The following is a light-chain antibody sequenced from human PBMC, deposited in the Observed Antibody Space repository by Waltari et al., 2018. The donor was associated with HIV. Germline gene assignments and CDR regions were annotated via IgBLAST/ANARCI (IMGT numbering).Light chain of an antibody. CDR1: SSNIGSNY. Sequence: QSVLTQPPSASGTPGQRVTISCSGSSSNIGSNYVYWYQQPPGRAPNLLIDRNNRRPSGVPDRFSGSKSGTSASRAISGLRSDDEADYYCAAWDDSLRGVVFGGGAKLTVL. J-gene: IGLJ2*01. CDR2: RNN. V-gene: IGLV1-47*01. CDR3: AAWDDSLRGVV.